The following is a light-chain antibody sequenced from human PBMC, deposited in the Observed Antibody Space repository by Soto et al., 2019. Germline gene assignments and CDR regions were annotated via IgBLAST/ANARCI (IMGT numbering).Light chain of an antibody. CDR1: QSVSSN. V-gene: IGKV3-15*01. CDR2: GAV. J-gene: IGKJ1*01. CDR3: HQYNDWPLP. Sequence: EILMTQSPVTLSVAPGERATLSCRASQSVSSNLAWYQQQPGQAPSLLIYGAVTRATGIPARFSGTGSGTEFNLNISSLQYADVALYYCHQYNDWPLPFGQGTQVEI.